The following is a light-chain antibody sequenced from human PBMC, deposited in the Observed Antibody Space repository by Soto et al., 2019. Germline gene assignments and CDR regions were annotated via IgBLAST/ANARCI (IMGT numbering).Light chain of an antibody. V-gene: IGLV2-8*01. CDR3: SSYAGSMNLI. J-gene: IGLJ2*01. CDR1: SSDVGGLNH. CDR2: EVS. Sequence: QSVLTQPPSASGSPGQSVTISCTGSSSDVGGLNHVSWYQQHPGKAPKLMIYEVSKRPSGVPDRFSGSKSVNTASLTVSGLQAEDEADYYCSSYAGSMNLIFGGGTKVTVL.